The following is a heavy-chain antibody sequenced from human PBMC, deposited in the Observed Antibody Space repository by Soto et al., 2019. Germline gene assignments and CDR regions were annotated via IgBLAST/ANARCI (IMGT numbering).Heavy chain of an antibody. J-gene: IGHJ4*02. CDR2: IYYSGST. CDR3: ARRSIVATIWNYFDY. V-gene: IGHV4-39*01. CDR1: GGSISSSSYY. Sequence: PSETLSLTCTVSGGSISSSSYYWGWIRQPPGKGLEWIGSIYYSGSTYYNPSLRSRVTISVDTSKNQISLKLSSVTAADTAVYYCARRSIVATIWNYFDYWGQGTLVTVSS. D-gene: IGHD5-12*01.